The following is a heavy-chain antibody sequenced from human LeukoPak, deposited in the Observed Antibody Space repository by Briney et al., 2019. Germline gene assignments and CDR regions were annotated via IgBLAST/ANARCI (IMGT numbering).Heavy chain of an antibody. Sequence: GGSLRLSCAASGFTFHTYWMTWVRQAPGKGLEWVANINQDGSQKYYVDSVKGQFTISRDNAKNSLSLQMNSLRAEDTAIYPCARERPYYFDYWGQGTLVTVSS. CDR1: GFTFHTYW. V-gene: IGHV3-7*01. CDR3: ARERPYYFDY. J-gene: IGHJ4*02. CDR2: INQDGSQK.